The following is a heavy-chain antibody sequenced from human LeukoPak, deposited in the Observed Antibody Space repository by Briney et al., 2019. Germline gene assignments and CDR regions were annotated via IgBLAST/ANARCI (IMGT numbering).Heavy chain of an antibody. V-gene: IGHV3-15*01. Sequence: SGGSLRLSCAASGFSSSTAWMSWVRQAPGKGLEWVGRIRSKSYGDTTDYAAPVKGRFTISRDDSENTLYLQMSSLKIEDTAVYYCTTDLGGYYTGGSCYTGLYNCFDPWGQGTLVTVSS. D-gene: IGHD2-15*01. J-gene: IGHJ5*02. CDR1: GFSSSTAW. CDR2: IRSKSYGDTT. CDR3: TTDLGGYYTGGSCYTGLYNCFDP.